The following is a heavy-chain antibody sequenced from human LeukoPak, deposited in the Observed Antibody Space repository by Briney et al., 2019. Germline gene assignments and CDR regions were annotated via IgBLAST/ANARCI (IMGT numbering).Heavy chain of an antibody. CDR1: GYSISSGYY. V-gene: IGHV4-61*01. D-gene: IGHD4-23*01. CDR2: IYYSGST. Sequence: PSETLSLTCTVSGYSISSGYYWGWIRQPPGKGLEWIGYIYYSGSTNYNPSLKSRVTISVDTSKNQFSLKLSSVTAADTAVYYCAREGPVVGYGGNSGDAFDIWGQGTMVTVSS. CDR3: AREGPVVGYGGNSGDAFDI. J-gene: IGHJ3*02.